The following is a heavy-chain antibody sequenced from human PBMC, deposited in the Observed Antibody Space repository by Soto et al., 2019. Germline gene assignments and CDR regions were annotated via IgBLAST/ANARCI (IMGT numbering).Heavy chain of an antibody. CDR2: VNRRGST. J-gene: IGHJ4*02. V-gene: IGHV4-34*01. CDR3: GRAGDNSGYCDY. Sequence: PSETLSLTCTVSGGSIRSYYWTWIRQPPGKGLEWIGEVNRRGSTNYNPSLKDRVTISVDTSKNQFSLKLTSVAAADTAIYYCGRAGDNSGYCDYWGQGIQVTVSS. D-gene: IGHD3-22*01. CDR1: GGSIRSYY.